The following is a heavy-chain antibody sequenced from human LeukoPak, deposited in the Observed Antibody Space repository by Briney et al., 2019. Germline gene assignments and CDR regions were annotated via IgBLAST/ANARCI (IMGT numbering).Heavy chain of an antibody. D-gene: IGHD3-22*01. Sequence: GRFLRLSCAASGFTFSSYAMHWVRQAPGKGLEWVAVISYGGSNKYYADSVKGRFTISRDNSKNTLYLQMNSLRAEDTAVYYCARDAPQYYYDSSGYYRWGQGTLVTVSS. CDR2: ISYGGSNK. CDR3: ARDAPQYYYDSSGYYR. V-gene: IGHV3-30-3*01. CDR1: GFTFSSYA. J-gene: IGHJ4*02.